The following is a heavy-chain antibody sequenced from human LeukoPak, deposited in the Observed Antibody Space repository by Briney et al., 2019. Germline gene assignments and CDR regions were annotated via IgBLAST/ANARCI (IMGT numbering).Heavy chain of an antibody. CDR3: AKAAIVVVVAATLPDY. V-gene: IGHV3-30*18. CDR1: GFTFSSYG. J-gene: IGHJ4*02. Sequence: PGRSLRLSCAASGFTFSSYGMHWVRRARGKGLEWGGVISYDGSNKYYADSVKGRFTISRDNSKNTLYLKMNSLRAEDTAVYYCAKAAIVVVVAATLPDYWGQGTLVTVSS. D-gene: IGHD2-15*01. CDR2: ISYDGSNK.